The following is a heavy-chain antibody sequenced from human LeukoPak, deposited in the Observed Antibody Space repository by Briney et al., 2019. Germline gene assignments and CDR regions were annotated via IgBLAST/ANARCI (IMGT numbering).Heavy chain of an antibody. V-gene: IGHV4-34*01. D-gene: IGHD3-9*01. Sequence: SETLSLTCTVSGGSISSYYWSWIRQPPGKGLEWIGEINHSGSTNYNPSLKSRVTISVDTSKNQFSLKLSSVTAADTAVYYCARVLRYFDRSYYYYYGMDVWGQGTTVTVSS. CDR3: ARVLRYFDRSYYYYYGMDV. J-gene: IGHJ6*02. CDR1: GGSISSYY. CDR2: INHSGST.